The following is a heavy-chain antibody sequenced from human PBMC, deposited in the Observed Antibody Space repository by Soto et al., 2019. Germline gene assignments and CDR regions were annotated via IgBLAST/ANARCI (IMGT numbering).Heavy chain of an antibody. CDR1: GFTLDTYG. CDR3: ARDWGACTPGECYSHGFDL. V-gene: IGHV3-33*01. CDR2: SWHDGRHL. Sequence: QEQLVESGGGMVQPGGSLRLFCAVSGFTLDTYGMHWVRQAAGQGLEWVAVSWHDGRHLDYADSVRGRFTVFRDDSKNTLFLEMNGLRGDDTAVYYCARDWGACTPGECYSHGFDLWGQGTLVTVSS. D-gene: IGHD2-21*01. J-gene: IGHJ3*01.